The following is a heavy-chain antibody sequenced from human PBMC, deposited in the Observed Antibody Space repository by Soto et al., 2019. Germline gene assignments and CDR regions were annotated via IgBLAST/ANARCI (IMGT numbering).Heavy chain of an antibody. V-gene: IGHV3-23*04. Sequence: ELHLVESGGGLVQPGGSLRLSCAASGFNFRKFAMSWVRQAPGKGLEWVSGMSERSGPPLYADSVKGRFTISRDNSKSTLYLEMNNLRPEDTAVYYCAKDQDNTDYDWIFDLWGRGTPVTVSS. CDR2: MSERSGPP. J-gene: IGHJ2*01. D-gene: IGHD4-17*01. CDR1: GFNFRKFA. CDR3: AKDQDNTDYDWIFDL.